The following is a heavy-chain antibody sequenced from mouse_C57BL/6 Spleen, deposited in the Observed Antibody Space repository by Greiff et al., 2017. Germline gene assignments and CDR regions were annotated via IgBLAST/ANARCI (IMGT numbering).Heavy chain of an antibody. V-gene: IGHV5-15*01. CDR2: ISNLAYSI. CDR1: GFTFSDYG. J-gene: IGHJ1*03. CDR3: ARDWDGYFDV. Sequence: EVKLMESGGGLVQPGGSLKLSCAASGFTFSDYGMAWVRQAPRKGPEWVAFISNLAYSIYYADTVTGRFTISREHAKNTLYLEMSSLRSEDTAMYYCARDWDGYFDVWGTGTTVTVSS. D-gene: IGHD4-1*01.